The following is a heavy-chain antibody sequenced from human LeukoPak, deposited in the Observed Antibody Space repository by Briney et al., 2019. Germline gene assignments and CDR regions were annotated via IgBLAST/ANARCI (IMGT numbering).Heavy chain of an antibody. J-gene: IGHJ4*02. V-gene: IGHV4-34*01. CDR1: GGSFSGYY. Sequence: SETLSLTCAVYGGSFSGYYWSWLRQPPGKGLEWIGEINHSGSTNYNPSLKSRVTISVDTSKNQCSLKLSSVTAADTAVYYCAREAGGYSSSGFFDYWGRGTLVTVSS. CDR2: INHSGST. CDR3: AREAGGYSSSGFFDY. D-gene: IGHD6-6*01.